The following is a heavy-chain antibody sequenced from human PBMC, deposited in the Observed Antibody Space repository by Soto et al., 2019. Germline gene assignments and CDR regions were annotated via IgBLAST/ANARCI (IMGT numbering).Heavy chain of an antibody. V-gene: IGHV3-53*05. CDR2: IYSGGST. Sequence: PGGSLRLSCAASGFTVSTHYMTWVRQAPGKGLEWVSLIYSGGSTYYADSVKGRFTISRDNTKNMLYLQMNSLRAEDTAVYYCARPLWRNDYNWGYFDLWGRGTLVTVSS. CDR3: ARPLWRNDYNWGYFDL. CDR1: GFTVSTHY. J-gene: IGHJ2*01. D-gene: IGHD4-4*01.